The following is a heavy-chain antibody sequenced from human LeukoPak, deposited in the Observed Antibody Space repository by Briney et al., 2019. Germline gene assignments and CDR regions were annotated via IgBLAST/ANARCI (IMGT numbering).Heavy chain of an antibody. Sequence: ASVKVSCKASGYTFTGYYMHWVRQAPGQGLEWMGWINPNSGGTNYAQKFQGRVTMTRDTSISTAYMELSRLRSDDTAVYYCARDGGYDSSPGMGQYYFDYWGQGTLVTVSS. CDR1: GYTFTGYY. CDR3: ARDGGYDSSPGMGQYYFDY. V-gene: IGHV1-2*02. CDR2: INPNSGGT. J-gene: IGHJ4*02. D-gene: IGHD3-22*01.